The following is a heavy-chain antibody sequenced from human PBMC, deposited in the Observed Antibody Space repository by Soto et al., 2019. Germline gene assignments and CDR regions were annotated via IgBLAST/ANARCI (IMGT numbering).Heavy chain of an antibody. J-gene: IGHJ4*02. CDR2: IIGDGSTT. Sequence: GGSLRLSCAASGFTFNNYAMNWVRQAPGRGLEWVSGIIGDGSTTYYADSVKGRFTISRDNSKNTLFLQMNSLRAEDTAVYYCARGKGLTVSSTNYWGQGALVPVSS. V-gene: IGHV3-23*01. D-gene: IGHD2-2*01. CDR1: GFTFNNYA. CDR3: ARGKGLTVSSTNY.